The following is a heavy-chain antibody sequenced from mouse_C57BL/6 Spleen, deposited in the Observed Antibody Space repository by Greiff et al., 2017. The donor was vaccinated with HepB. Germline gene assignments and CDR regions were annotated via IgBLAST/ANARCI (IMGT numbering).Heavy chain of an antibody. CDR2: ISSGSSTI. V-gene: IGHV5-17*01. D-gene: IGHD1-1*01. CDR1: GFTFSDYG. Sequence: EVKLEESGGGLVKPGGSLKLSCAASGFTFSDYGMHWVRQAPEKGLEWVAYISSGSSTIYYADTVKGRFTISRDNAKNTLFLQMTSLRSEDTAMYYCARRITTVVADAMDYWGQGTSVTVSS. J-gene: IGHJ4*01. CDR3: ARRITTVVADAMDY.